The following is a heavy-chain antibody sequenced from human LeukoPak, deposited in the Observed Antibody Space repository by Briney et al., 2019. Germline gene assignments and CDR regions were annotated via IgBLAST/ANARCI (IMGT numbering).Heavy chain of an antibody. Sequence: GGSLRLSCAASGFTFSSYGMHWVRQAPGKGLEWVAVIWYDGSNKYYADSVKGRFTISRDNSKNTLYLQMNSLRAEDTAVYYCAKPPVVAVAGLYFDYWGQGTLVTVSS. CDR2: IWYDGSNK. D-gene: IGHD6-19*01. J-gene: IGHJ4*02. CDR3: AKPPVVAVAGLYFDY. CDR1: GFTFSSYG. V-gene: IGHV3-33*06.